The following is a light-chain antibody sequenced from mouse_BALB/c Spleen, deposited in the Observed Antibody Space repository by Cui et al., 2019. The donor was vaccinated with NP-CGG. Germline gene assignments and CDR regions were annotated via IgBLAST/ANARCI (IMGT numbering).Light chain of an antibody. CDR3: ALWYSNNWV. V-gene: IGLV1*01. J-gene: IGLJ1*01. Sequence: QAVVTKESALTTSPGETVTLTCRSSTGAVTTSNYANWVQEKPDHLFTGLIGGTNNRAPGVPARFSGSLIGDKAALTITGTQTEDEAIYFCALWYSNNWVFGGGTKLTVL. CDR2: GTN. CDR1: TGAVTTSNY.